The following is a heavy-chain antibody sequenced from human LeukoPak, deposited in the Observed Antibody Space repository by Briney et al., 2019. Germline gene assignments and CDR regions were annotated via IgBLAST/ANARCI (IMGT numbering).Heavy chain of an antibody. CDR3: AKTGFQWGEYFYYMDV. D-gene: IGHD1-14*01. J-gene: IGHJ6*03. V-gene: IGHV3-30-3*02. Sequence: GGSLRLSCAASGFTFSSYAMHWVRQAPGKGLEWVTVISYDGTNKYYADSVKGRFTISRDNSRDTLYFQMNSLIYEDTAVYYCAKTGFQWGEYFYYMDVWGKGTTVTVSS. CDR1: GFTFSSYA. CDR2: ISYDGTNK.